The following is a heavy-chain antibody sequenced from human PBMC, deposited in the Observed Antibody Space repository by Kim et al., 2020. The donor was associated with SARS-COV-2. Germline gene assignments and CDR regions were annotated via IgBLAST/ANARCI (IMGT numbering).Heavy chain of an antibody. J-gene: IGHJ4*02. D-gene: IGHD1-1*01. V-gene: IGHV4-34*01. Sequence: YNSSLQSPVTISVDTSKNQFSLQLSAVPAADTAVYYCARGSLGSSHFDYWGQGTLVTVSS. CDR3: ARGSLGSSHFDY.